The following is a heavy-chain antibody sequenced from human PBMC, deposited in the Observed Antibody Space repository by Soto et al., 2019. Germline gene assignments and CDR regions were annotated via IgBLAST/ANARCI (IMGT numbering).Heavy chain of an antibody. CDR2: IYYSGST. CDR3: AGQLRYFDWLLVAVGY. Sequence: SETLSLTCTVSGGSISSSSYYWGWIRQPPGKGLEWIGSIYYSGSTYYNPSLKSRVTISVDTSKNQFSLRLSSVTAADTAVYYCAGQLRYFDWLLVAVGYWGQGTLVTVSS. V-gene: IGHV4-39*01. J-gene: IGHJ4*02. CDR1: GGSISSSSYY. D-gene: IGHD3-9*01.